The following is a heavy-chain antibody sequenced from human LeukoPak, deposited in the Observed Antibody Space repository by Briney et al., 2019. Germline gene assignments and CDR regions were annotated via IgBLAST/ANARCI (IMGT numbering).Heavy chain of an antibody. V-gene: IGHV4-61*02. CDR3: ARVGIAARPGSYYYYYMDV. Sequence: PSETLSLTCTVSGGSISSSSYYWSWIRQPGGKGLEWIGRIYTSGSTNYNPSLKSRVTISVDTSKNQFSLKLSSVTAADTAVYYCARVGIAARPGSYYYYYMDVWGKGTTVTVSS. CDR1: GGSISSSSYY. D-gene: IGHD6-6*01. CDR2: IYTSGST. J-gene: IGHJ6*03.